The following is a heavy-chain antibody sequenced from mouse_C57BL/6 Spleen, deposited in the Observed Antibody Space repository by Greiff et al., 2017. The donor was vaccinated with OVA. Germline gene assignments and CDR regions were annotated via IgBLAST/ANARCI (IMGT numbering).Heavy chain of an antibody. J-gene: IGHJ1*03. V-gene: IGHV14-4*01. CDR3: TTRGYYSNSWYFDV. CDR1: GFNIKDDY. CDR2: IDPENGDT. Sequence: EVKLQETGAELVRPGASVKLSCTASGFNIKDDYMHWVKQRPEQGLEWIGWIDPENGDTESASKFQGKATITADTSPNTADLQLSSLTSEDTSVYYCTTRGYYSNSWYFDVWGTGTTVTVSS. D-gene: IGHD2-5*01.